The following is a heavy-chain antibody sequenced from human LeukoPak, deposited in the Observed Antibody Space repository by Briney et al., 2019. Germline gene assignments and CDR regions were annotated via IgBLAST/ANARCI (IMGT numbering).Heavy chain of an antibody. Sequence: GGFLRLSCVASGFTFSSYAMHWVRQAPGKGLEWVAVISYDGSNKCYADSVKGRFTISRDNSKNTLYLQMNSLRAEDTAVYYCARAHQYCSSTSCYAGFDYWGQGTLVTVSS. D-gene: IGHD2-2*01. CDR1: GFTFSSYA. CDR2: ISYDGSNK. V-gene: IGHV3-30*04. J-gene: IGHJ4*02. CDR3: ARAHQYCSSTSCYAGFDY.